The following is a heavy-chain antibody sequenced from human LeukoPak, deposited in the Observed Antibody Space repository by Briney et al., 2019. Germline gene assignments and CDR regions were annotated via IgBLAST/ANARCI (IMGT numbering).Heavy chain of an antibody. V-gene: IGHV4-34*01. D-gene: IGHD3-16*02. CDR1: GGSFSGYF. J-gene: IGHJ2*01. CDR3: ARALQENYVRGSFRPLRRSFDR. Sequence: SETLSLTCAVYGGSFSGYFWEWIRQPPGKGLEWIGEINHSGTSNSNPSLKTRATISVDTSKNQFSLKLRSVTAADTAVYYCARALQENYVRGSFRPLRRSFDRWAVAPWSLSPQ. CDR2: INHSGTS.